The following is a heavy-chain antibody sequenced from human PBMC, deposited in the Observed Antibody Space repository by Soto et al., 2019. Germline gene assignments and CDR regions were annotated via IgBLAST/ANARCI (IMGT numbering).Heavy chain of an antibody. D-gene: IGHD2-2*01. J-gene: IGHJ4*03. CDR1: GLTFNDNA. CDR2: ISDDGDST. CDR3: AISLSPALHDVSDF. Sequence: VGSLSLSCAASGLTFNDNAMTWVRQAPGKGLEWVSSISDDGDSTYYADSVKGRFTISRDNSKNTLFLQMSSLGAEDTAVYYFAISLSPALHDVSDFSGQGLLGTVS. V-gene: IGHV3-23*01.